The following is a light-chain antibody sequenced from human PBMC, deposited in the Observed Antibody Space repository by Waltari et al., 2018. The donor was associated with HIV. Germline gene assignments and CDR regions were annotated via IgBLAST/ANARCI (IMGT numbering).Light chain of an antibody. J-gene: IGLJ1*01. CDR3: SSYAGNNNYV. CDR2: EVN. CDR1: SRDIGTYTY. V-gene: IGLV2-8*01. Sequence: QPALTQPPSASGSPGQSATISCTGTSRDIGTYTYVSWYQQHPGRAPNLLIYEVNKRPSGVPDRFSGSKSANTASLTVSGLQVADEADYYCSSYAGNNNYVFGTGTRVTVL.